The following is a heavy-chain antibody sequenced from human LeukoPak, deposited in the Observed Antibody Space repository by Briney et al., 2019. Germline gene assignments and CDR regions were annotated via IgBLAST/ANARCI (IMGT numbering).Heavy chain of an antibody. V-gene: IGHV4-39*01. CDR1: GGSISSSSYY. CDR3: ARHRYYYDSSGFYCVYYFDY. Sequence: SETLSLTCSVSGGSISSSSYYWGWIRQPPGKGLEWIGSIYYSGSTYYNPSLKSRVTISVDTSKSQFSLKLSSVTAADTAVYYCARHRYYYDSSGFYCVYYFDYWGQGTLVTVSS. D-gene: IGHD3-22*01. CDR2: IYYSGST. J-gene: IGHJ4*02.